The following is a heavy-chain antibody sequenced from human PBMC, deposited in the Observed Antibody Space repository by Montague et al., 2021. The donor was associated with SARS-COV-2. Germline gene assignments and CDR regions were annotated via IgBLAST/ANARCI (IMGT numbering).Heavy chain of an antibody. CDR1: GGSVSSGSHY. J-gene: IGHJ6*02. D-gene: IGHD3-3*01. CDR2: IYYSGST. Sequence: SETLSLTCTVSGGSVSSGSHYWSWIRQPPGKGLEWIGYIYYSGSTNYNPSLKSRVTISVDTSKNQFSLKLSSVTAADTAVYYCARDPWRITIFGVVTRYGMDVWGQGTTVTVPS. CDR3: ARDPWRITIFGVVTRYGMDV. V-gene: IGHV4-61*01.